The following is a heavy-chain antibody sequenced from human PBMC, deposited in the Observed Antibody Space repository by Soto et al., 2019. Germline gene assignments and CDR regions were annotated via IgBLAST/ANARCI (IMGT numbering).Heavy chain of an antibody. V-gene: IGHV4-34*01. J-gene: IGHJ5*02. CDR2: INQNGST. D-gene: IGHD2-15*01. CDR3: ARGGIVAEVDVTISNWFDP. CDR1: GASFSEYY. Sequence: SETLSLTCAVYGASFSEYYWSWIRHAPGKGLEWIGEINQNGSTNYNPSLKSRVTISVDTSKNQVSLKLTSLTVADTAVYYCARGGIVAEVDVTISNWFDPWRQGTPVTVSS.